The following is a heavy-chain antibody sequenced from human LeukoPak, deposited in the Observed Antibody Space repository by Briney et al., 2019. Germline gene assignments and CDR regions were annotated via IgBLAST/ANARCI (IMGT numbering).Heavy chain of an antibody. D-gene: IGHD2-15*01. Sequence: WVRQGPGKGLEWIGSIYYSGSTYYNPSLKSRVTISVDTSKNQFSLKLSSVTAADTAVYYCARARCSGGSCYYYYGMDVWGQGTTVTVSS. J-gene: IGHJ6*02. CDR2: IYYSGST. CDR3: ARARCSGGSCYYYYGMDV. V-gene: IGHV4-39*07.